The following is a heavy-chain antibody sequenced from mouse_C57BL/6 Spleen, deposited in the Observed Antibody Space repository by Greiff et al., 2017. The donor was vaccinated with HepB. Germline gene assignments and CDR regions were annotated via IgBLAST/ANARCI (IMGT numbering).Heavy chain of an antibody. CDR1: GFTFSSYG. V-gene: IGHV5-6*02. Sequence: EVMLVESGGDLVKPGGSLKLSCAASGFTFSSYGMSWVRQTPDKRLEWVATISSGGSYTYYPDSVKGRFTVSRDNAKNTLYLKMRSLKSEDPAMYYWARHGTGFDYWGQGTTLTVSS. J-gene: IGHJ2*01. CDR2: ISSGGSYT. D-gene: IGHD4-1*01. CDR3: ARHGTGFDY.